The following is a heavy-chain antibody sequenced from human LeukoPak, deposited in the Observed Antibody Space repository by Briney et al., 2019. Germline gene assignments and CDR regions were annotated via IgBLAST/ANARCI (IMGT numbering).Heavy chain of an antibody. CDR3: ARSIPYGTTWYGRSDY. CDR1: AFTFSSYS. Sequence: GGSLRLSCATSAFTFSSYSMTWVRQAPGKGLEWVANIKPDGTTKFYVDSVKGRFTISRDNALNSLYLQMNSLRAEDTAIYYCARSIPYGTTWYGRSDYWGQGTLVTVS. V-gene: IGHV3-7*03. CDR2: IKPDGTTK. D-gene: IGHD6-13*01. J-gene: IGHJ4*02.